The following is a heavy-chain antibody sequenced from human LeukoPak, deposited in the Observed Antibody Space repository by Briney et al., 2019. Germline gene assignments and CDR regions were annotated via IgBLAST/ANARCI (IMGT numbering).Heavy chain of an antibody. CDR2: IKSKTDGGTT. D-gene: IGHD3-3*01. CDR1: GFTFSDAW. V-gene: IGHV3-15*01. CDR3: TTEETYYDFSSGPPPFDY. J-gene: IGHJ4*02. Sequence: GGSLRLSCAASGFTFSDAWMSWVRQAPGKGLGWVGRIKSKTDGGTTDYAAPVRGRFTISRDDSKTTLFLQMNSLKTEDTAAYYCTTEETYYDFSSGPPPFDYWGQGTLVTVSS.